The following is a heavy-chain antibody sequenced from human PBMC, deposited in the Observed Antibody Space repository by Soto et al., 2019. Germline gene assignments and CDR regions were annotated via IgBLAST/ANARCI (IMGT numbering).Heavy chain of an antibody. V-gene: IGHV1-46*01. J-gene: IGHJ4*02. CDR1: GYTLSDAN. CDR2: INPRADST. CDR3: ARDLRAGGDY. Sequence: VQLVQSGAEVKKPGASVKVSCKASGYTLSDANINWVRQAPGQGPEWMGIINPRADSTNYAQKFQGRVTLTRDTSTSTVYMELSSLRSEDTAVYYCARDLRAGGDYWGQGTLVTVSS. D-gene: IGHD1-26*01.